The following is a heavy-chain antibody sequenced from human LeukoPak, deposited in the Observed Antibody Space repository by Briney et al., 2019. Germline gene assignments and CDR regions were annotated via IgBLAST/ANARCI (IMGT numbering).Heavy chain of an antibody. CDR2: TYYRSKWYN. J-gene: IGHJ4*02. CDR1: GDSVSSNSAA. Sequence: SQTLSLTCAISGDSVSSNSAAWNWIRQSPSRGLEWLGRTYYRSKWYNDYAISVRSRVTINPDTSKNHFSLQLNSVTPEDTAVYYCARGIAVAGLGFDYWGQGTLVTVSS. CDR3: ARGIAVAGLGFDY. D-gene: IGHD6-19*01. V-gene: IGHV6-1*01.